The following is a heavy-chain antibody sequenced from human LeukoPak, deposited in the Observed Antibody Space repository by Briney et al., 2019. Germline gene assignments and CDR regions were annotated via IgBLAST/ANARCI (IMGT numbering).Heavy chain of an antibody. Sequence: PGGSLRLSCAASGFTFSSYSMNWVRQAPGKGLVWVSRINTDGRSTSYADSVKGRFTISRDNAKNTLYLQMNSLRAEDTAVYYCARIGGSYPDCWGQGTLVTVSS. CDR3: ARIGGSYPDC. J-gene: IGHJ4*03. CDR2: INTDGRST. V-gene: IGHV3-74*01. D-gene: IGHD1-26*01. CDR1: GFTFSSYS.